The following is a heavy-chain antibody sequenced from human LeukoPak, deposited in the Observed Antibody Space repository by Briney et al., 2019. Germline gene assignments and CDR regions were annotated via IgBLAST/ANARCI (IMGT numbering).Heavy chain of an antibody. CDR2: NSYSGHT. CDR1: GGXISTYY. Sequence: SETLSLTCTVSGGXISTYYWSWIRQPPGKGLEWIGYNSYSGHTNYNPSLKSRVTISVDTSKNHFSLNLSSVTAADTAVYYCARVGSGSFDSWGQGTLVAASS. J-gene: IGHJ5*01. D-gene: IGHD1-26*01. V-gene: IGHV4-59*01. CDR3: ARVGSGSFDS.